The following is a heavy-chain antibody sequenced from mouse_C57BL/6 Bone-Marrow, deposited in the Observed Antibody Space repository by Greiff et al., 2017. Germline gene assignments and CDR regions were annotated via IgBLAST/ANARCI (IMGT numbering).Heavy chain of an antibody. J-gene: IGHJ2*01. CDR1: GYTFTSYG. V-gene: IGHV1-81*01. Sequence: QVQLQQSGAELARPGASVKLSCKASGYTFTSYGLSWVKQRTGQGLEWIGEIYPRSGNTYYNEKFKGKATLTADKSSSTAYMELRSLTSEDSAVYFCARSGGNYRHYYCDYGGEGTTLTVSA. CDR2: IYPRSGNT. D-gene: IGHD2-1*01. CDR3: ARSGGNYRHYYCDY.